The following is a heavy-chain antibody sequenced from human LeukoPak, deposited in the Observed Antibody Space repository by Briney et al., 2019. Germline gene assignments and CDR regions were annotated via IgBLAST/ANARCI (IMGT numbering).Heavy chain of an antibody. CDR3: ARPSYGPNDY. D-gene: IGHD3-10*01. Sequence: GGSLRLSCAASGFTFSTYWMHWVRQAPGKGLVWVSGINSDGSRTTYADSVRGRFTISRDNAKNTLYLQMNSLRAEDTAVYYCARPSYGPNDYRGQGTLVTVSS. J-gene: IGHJ4*02. CDR2: INSDGSRT. CDR1: GFTFSTYW. V-gene: IGHV3-74*01.